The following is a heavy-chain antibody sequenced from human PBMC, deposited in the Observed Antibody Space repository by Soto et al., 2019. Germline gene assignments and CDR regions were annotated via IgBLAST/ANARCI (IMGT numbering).Heavy chain of an antibody. Sequence: PSETLSLTCTVSGGSISSYYWSWIRQPPGKGLEWIGYIYYSGSTNYNPSLKSRVTISVDTSKNQFSLKLSSVTAADTAVYYCASGGLVRGVILGYYGMDVWGQGTTVTVSS. J-gene: IGHJ6*02. CDR2: IYYSGST. V-gene: IGHV4-59*12. D-gene: IGHD3-10*02. CDR3: ASGGLVRGVILGYYGMDV. CDR1: GGSISSYY.